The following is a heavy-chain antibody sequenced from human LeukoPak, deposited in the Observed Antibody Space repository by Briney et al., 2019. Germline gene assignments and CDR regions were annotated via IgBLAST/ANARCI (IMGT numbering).Heavy chain of an antibody. CDR2: IIPIFGTA. CDR1: GYTFTGYY. V-gene: IGHV1-69*13. Sequence: SVTVSCTASGYTFTGYYMHWVRQAPGQGLEWMGGIIPIFGTANYAQKFQGRVTITADESTSTAYMELSSLRSEDTAVYYCARERSLIVVVTASDAFDIWGQGTMVTVSS. D-gene: IGHD3-22*01. J-gene: IGHJ3*02. CDR3: ARERSLIVVVTASDAFDI.